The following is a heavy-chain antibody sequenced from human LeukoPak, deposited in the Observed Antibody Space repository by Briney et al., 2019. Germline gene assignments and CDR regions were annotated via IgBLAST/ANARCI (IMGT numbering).Heavy chain of an antibody. V-gene: IGHV3-73*01. Sequence: PGGSLRLSCAASGFTFSGSAIHWVRQASGKGLEWVGRIRSKANSYATAYAASVKGRFTISRDDSKNTAYLQMNSLKTEDTAVYYCTRGDSGSYYVDYWGQGTLVTVSS. CDR1: GFTFSGSA. CDR2: IRSKANSYAT. J-gene: IGHJ4*02. CDR3: TRGDSGSYYVDY. D-gene: IGHD1-26*01.